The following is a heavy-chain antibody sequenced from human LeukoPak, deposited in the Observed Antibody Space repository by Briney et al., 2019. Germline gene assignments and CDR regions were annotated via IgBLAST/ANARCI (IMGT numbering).Heavy chain of an antibody. CDR3: ARAYDSSGYYPDDAFDI. V-gene: IGHV1-18*01. CDR2: ISAYNGNT. J-gene: IGHJ3*02. CDR1: GYTFTSYG. Sequence: ASVKVSCKASGYTFTSYGISWVRQAPGQGLEWMGWISAYNGNTNYAQKLQGRVTMTTDTSTSTAYMELRSLRSDDTAVYYCARAYDSSGYYPDDAFDIWGQGTMVTVSS. D-gene: IGHD3-22*01.